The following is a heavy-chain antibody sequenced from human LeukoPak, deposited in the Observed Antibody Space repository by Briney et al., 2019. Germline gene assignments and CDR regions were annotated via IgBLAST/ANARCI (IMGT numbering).Heavy chain of an antibody. Sequence: GGSLRLSCAASGLTFDDYGMSWVRQAPGKGLEWVSGINWNGGSTGYADSVKGRFTISRDNAKNSLYLQMNSLGAEDTALYYCARAKYYYDSSGYCDWGQGTLVTVSS. CDR1: GLTFDDYG. CDR2: INWNGGST. CDR3: ARAKYYYDSSGYCD. J-gene: IGHJ4*02. V-gene: IGHV3-20*04. D-gene: IGHD3-22*01.